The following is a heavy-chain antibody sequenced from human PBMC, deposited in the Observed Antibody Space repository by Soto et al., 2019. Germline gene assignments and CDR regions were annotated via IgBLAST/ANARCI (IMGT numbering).Heavy chain of an antibody. CDR3: ARRTGSYYAFDI. CDR1: GFIFRIYD. V-gene: IGHV3-48*01. J-gene: IGHJ3*02. D-gene: IGHD3-10*01. Sequence: EVQLVESGGGLVQPGGSLRLSCAASGFIFRIYDMNWVRQAPGKGLEWVSYISPTSSNIYYADSVKGRFTISRDNAKNSLCLQMNSLRAEDTAVYYWARRTGSYYAFDIWGRGTMVTASS. CDR2: ISPTSSNI.